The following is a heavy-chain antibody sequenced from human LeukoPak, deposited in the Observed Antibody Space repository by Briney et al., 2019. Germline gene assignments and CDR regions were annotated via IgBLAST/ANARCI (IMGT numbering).Heavy chain of an antibody. V-gene: IGHV4-61*08. Sequence: TSSETLSLTCTVSGGSISSGGYYWSWIRQHPGKGLEWIGYIYYSGTTNYNPSLKSRVTISADTSKNQLSLKLSSVTAADTAVYYCARVDYSSGWLDYWGQGTLVTVSS. CDR3: ARVDYSSGWLDY. CDR2: IYYSGTT. CDR1: GGSISSGGYY. J-gene: IGHJ4*02. D-gene: IGHD6-19*01.